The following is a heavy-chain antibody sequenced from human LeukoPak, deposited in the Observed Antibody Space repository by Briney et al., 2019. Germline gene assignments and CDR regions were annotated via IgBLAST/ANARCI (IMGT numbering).Heavy chain of an antibody. V-gene: IGHV3-21*01. CDR3: AKGGGWSWSYYYHYVDV. CDR1: GFTFSSYS. J-gene: IGHJ6*03. Sequence: PGGSLRLSCAASGFTFSSYSMNWVRQAPGKGLEWVSSISSSSSYIYYADSVKGRLTISRDNAKNSLYLQMNSLRAEDTAVYYCAKGGGWSWSYYYHYVDVWGKGTTVTISS. D-gene: IGHD3-10*01. CDR2: ISSSSSYI.